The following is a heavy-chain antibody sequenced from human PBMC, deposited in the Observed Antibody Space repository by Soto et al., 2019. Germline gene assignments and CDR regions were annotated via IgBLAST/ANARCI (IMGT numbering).Heavy chain of an antibody. CDR1: GYTFTGYY. Sequence: ASVKVSCKASGYTFTGYYMHWVRQAPGQGLEWMGWINPNSGGTNYAQKFQGWVTMTRDTSISTAYMELSRLRSDDTAVYYCARDLHSSSSKGYWGYYYMDVWGKGTTVTVSS. CDR3: ARDLHSSSSKGYWGYYYMDV. V-gene: IGHV1-2*04. J-gene: IGHJ6*03. CDR2: INPNSGGT. D-gene: IGHD6-6*01.